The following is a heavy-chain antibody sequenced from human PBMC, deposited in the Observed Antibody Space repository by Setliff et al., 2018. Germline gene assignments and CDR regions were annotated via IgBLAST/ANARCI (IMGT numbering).Heavy chain of an antibody. D-gene: IGHD2-15*01. Sequence: ASVKVSCKASGYTFSANAIHWVRQAPGQRLEWMGFIYTDNGNTKYSKNFQGRVTMTGDTSISTAYMELRRLKSDDTAVYYCARGEHIVSGDFYHYIDVWGKGTTVTVSS. V-gene: IGHV1-3*04. CDR2: IYTDNGNT. CDR1: GYTFSANA. J-gene: IGHJ6*03. CDR3: ARGEHIVSGDFYHYIDV.